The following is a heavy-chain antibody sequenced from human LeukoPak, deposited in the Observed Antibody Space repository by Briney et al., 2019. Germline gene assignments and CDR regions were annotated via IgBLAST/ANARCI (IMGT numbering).Heavy chain of an antibody. J-gene: IGHJ4*02. D-gene: IGHD3-22*01. CDR3: ARGHRYYDSSGYYSGAKYYFDY. V-gene: IGHV1-2*02. Sequence: ASVKVSCKASGYTFTGYYMHWVRQAPGQGLEWMGWINPNSGGTNYAQKFQGRVTMTRDTSISTAYMELSRLRSDDTAVYYCARGHRYYDSSGYYSGAKYYFDYWGQGTLVTVSS. CDR2: INPNSGGT. CDR1: GYTFTGYY.